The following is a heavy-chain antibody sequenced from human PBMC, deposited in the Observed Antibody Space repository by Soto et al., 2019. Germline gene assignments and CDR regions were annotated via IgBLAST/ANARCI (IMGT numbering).Heavy chain of an antibody. V-gene: IGHV1-46*01. Sequence: GASVKVFCKASGYTFTSYYMHWVRQAPGQGLEWMGIINPSGGSTSYAQKFQGRVTITADESTSTAYMELSSLRSEDTAVCYCARSGGSYSGDAFDIWGQGTMVTVSS. CDR3: ARSGGSYSGDAFDI. CDR2: INPSGGST. J-gene: IGHJ3*02. CDR1: GYTFTSYY. D-gene: IGHD1-26*01.